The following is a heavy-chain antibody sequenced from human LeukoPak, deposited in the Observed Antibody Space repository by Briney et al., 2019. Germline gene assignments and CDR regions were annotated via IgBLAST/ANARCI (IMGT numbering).Heavy chain of an antibody. CDR3: ATALTQENRGNYYYMDV. J-gene: IGHJ6*03. D-gene: IGHD1-26*01. CDR2: ITGSGETT. CDR1: GFTFSSNA. V-gene: IGHV3-23*01. Sequence: PGGSLRLSCAVSGFTFSSNAMSWLRQAPGKGLEWVSTITGSGETTYYTVSVKGRFTISRVNSKDTVYLQMSSLRAEDTAVYYCATALTQENRGNYYYMDVWGTGTTVTVSS.